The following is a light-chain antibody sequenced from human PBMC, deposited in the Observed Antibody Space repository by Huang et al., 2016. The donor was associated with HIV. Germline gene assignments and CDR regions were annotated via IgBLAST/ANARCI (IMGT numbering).Light chain of an antibody. V-gene: IGKV3-20*01. CDR1: QSVSSNY. J-gene: IGKJ1*01. CDR2: GAS. CDR3: QQYVTSPWT. Sequence: EIMLTQSPGTLSLSPGERTTLSCRASQSVSSNYLAWYQQKPVQAPRLLIYGASSRATGIPDRFSGSGSGTDFTLTISRLEPEDFAVYFCQQYVTSPWTFGQGTKVEIK.